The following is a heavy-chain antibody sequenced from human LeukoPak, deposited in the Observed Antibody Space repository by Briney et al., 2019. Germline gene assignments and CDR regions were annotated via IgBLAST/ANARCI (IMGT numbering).Heavy chain of an antibody. CDR1: GGSISSYY. D-gene: IGHD3-10*01. J-gene: IGHJ5*02. CDR2: IYTTGNT. Sequence: SETLSLTCSVSGGSISSYYWSWIRQPAGKGREWIGRIYTTGNTDYNPSLKSRVTMSVDTSKNQFSLNLSSVTAADTAVYYCARVPMVRGVSFDPWGQGTLVTVSS. CDR3: ARVPMVRGVSFDP. V-gene: IGHV4-4*07.